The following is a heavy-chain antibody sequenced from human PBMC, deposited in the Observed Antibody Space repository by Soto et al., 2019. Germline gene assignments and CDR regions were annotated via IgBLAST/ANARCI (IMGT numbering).Heavy chain of an antibody. Sequence: QVQLQQWGAGLVKPSETLSLSCAVYGQSFSGHSWAWIRQPPGKGLEWSGEINESGSTYYNPSRKSRVTISTDTSKNQFSLKLSSVSAADTAAYFCARGSGIVALPGELEDVKYDYWGQGTLVNVSS. CDR2: INESGST. CDR3: ARGSGIVALPGELEDVKYDY. V-gene: IGHV4-34*01. CDR1: GQSFSGHS. D-gene: IGHD1-1*01. J-gene: IGHJ4*02.